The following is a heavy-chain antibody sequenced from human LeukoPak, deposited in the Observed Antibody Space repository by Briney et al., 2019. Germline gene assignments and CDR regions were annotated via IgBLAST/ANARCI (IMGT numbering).Heavy chain of an antibody. CDR2: IGGSGGST. D-gene: IGHD1-7*01. Sequence: GGSLRLSCEASGFTFRSYAMSWVRRAPGKGREGGSAIGGSGGSTYYADSVKGRFTISRDNSKNTLYLQMNSLRAEDTAVYYCAKDRNNWNYGAFDYWGQGTLVTVSS. J-gene: IGHJ4*02. V-gene: IGHV3-23*01. CDR1: GFTFRSYA. CDR3: AKDRNNWNYGAFDY.